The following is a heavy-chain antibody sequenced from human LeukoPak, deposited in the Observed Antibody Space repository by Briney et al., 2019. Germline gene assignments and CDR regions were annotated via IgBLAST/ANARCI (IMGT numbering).Heavy chain of an antibody. V-gene: IGHV4-59*01. CDR3: ARDQSCSGGSCYPGYYFDY. CDR1: GGSISSYY. D-gene: IGHD2-15*01. J-gene: IGHJ4*02. CDR2: IYYSGST. Sequence: TSSEPLSLTCTVSGGSISSYYWSWIRQPPGKGLEWIGYIYYSGSTNYNPSLKSRVTISVDTSKNQFSLKLSSVTAADTAVYYCARDQSCSGGSCYPGYYFDYWGQGTLVTVSS.